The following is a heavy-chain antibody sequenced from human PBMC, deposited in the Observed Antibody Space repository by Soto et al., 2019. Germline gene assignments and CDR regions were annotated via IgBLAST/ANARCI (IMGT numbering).Heavy chain of an antibody. J-gene: IGHJ4*02. CDR3: AKDSLYGSGSYVNFDY. D-gene: IGHD3-10*01. V-gene: IGHV3-23*01. CDR1: GFTFSSYA. CDR2: ISGSGGST. Sequence: GGSLRLSCAASGFTFSSYAMSWVRQAPGKGLEWVSAISGSGGSTYYADSVKGRFTISRDNSKNTLYLQMNSLRAEDTAVYYCAKDSLYGSGSYVNFDYWGQGTLVTVSS.